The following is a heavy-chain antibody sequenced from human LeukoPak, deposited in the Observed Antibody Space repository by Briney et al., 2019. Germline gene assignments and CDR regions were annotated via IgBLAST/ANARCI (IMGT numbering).Heavy chain of an antibody. CDR2: INTDSGGT. CDR1: GYTFTGYH. V-gene: IGHV1-2*02. D-gene: IGHD2-21*02. J-gene: IGHJ4*02. CDR3: TRGVVVLTAPRLD. Sequence: GASVKVSCKASGYTFTGYHIHWVRQAAGQGLEWMGWINTDSGGTNYAQKFQGRVTTTRDTSISTAYMELSRLRCDDTAIYYCTRGVVVLTAPRLDWGQGTLVTVSS.